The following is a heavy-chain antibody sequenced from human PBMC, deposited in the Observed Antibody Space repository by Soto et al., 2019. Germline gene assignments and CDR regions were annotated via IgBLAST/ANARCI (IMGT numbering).Heavy chain of an antibody. D-gene: IGHD5-18*01. Sequence: QVQLVQSGAEVQKPGSSVKVSCRAARGSFSASGFSWVGQAPGQGLEWVGGFIPIFGTANYAPKFQDRVTMTADESTSTVYMELSSLKSEDTAMYYCARSGYSYGPNIDWGQGTLVTVSS. J-gene: IGHJ4*02. V-gene: IGHV1-69*01. CDR3: ARSGYSYGPNID. CDR2: FIPIFGTA. CDR1: RGSFSASG.